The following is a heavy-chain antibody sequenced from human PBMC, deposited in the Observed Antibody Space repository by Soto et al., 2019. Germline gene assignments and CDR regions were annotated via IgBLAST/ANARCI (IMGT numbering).Heavy chain of an antibody. D-gene: IGHD6-19*01. Sequence: ASVKVSCKASGYTFTSYDINWVRQATGQGLEWMGWMNPNSGNTGYAQKFQGRVTMTRNTSISTAYMELSSLRSEDTAVYYCARGISSRSGWYISYWYFDLWGRGTLVTVSS. V-gene: IGHV1-8*01. J-gene: IGHJ2*01. CDR3: ARGISSRSGWYISYWYFDL. CDR2: MNPNSGNT. CDR1: GYTFTSYD.